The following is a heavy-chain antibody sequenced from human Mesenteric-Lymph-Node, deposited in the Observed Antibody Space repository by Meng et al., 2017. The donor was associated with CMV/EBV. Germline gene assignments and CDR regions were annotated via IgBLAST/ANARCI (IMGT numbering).Heavy chain of an antibody. V-gene: IGHV4-34*01. Sequence: SETLSLTCAVYGGSFSGYYWSWIRQPPGKGLEWIGEISHSGSTNYNPYLKSRVTISVDTSKNQFSLKLSSVTAADTAVYYCARVGVGATNVIDYWGQGTLVTVSS. CDR3: ARVGVGATNVIDY. CDR1: GGSFSGYY. D-gene: IGHD1-26*01. J-gene: IGHJ4*02. CDR2: ISHSGST.